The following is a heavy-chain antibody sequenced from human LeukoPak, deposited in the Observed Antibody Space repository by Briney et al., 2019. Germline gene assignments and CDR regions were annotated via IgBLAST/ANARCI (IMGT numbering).Heavy chain of an antibody. V-gene: IGHV4-34*01. J-gene: IGHJ4*02. D-gene: IGHD6-19*01. Sequence: SETLSLTCTVSGGSISSYYWSWIRQSPGKGLEWIGEINHSGSTNYNPSLESRVTISVDTSRNEFSVRLNSVTAADTAVYYCARGGSNAWYIDYWGQGTLVTVSS. CDR2: INHSGST. CDR3: ARGGSNAWYIDY. CDR1: GGSISSYY.